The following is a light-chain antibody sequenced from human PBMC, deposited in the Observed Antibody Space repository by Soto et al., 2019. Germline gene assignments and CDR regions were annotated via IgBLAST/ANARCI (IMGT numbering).Light chain of an antibody. V-gene: IGKV3-15*01. J-gene: IGKJ1*01. CDR1: QSVSSN. Sequence: LVWTQSPASLSVSPGERATLACRASQSVSSNLAWYQQKPGQAPRLLIYGASTRATGIPARISGSGSGTEFTLTITSLQSEDFAVYYCQQYNKWRTFGQGTKVDIK. CDR3: QQYNKWRT. CDR2: GAS.